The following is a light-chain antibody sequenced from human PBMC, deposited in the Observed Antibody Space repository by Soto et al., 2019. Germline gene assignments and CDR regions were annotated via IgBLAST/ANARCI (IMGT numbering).Light chain of an antibody. CDR2: GAS. CDR3: QQYGGTPRT. J-gene: IGKJ1*01. CDR1: QSVSSNY. V-gene: IGKV3-20*01. Sequence: EIVLTHSPGTLSLSPGERATLSCRASQSVSSNYLGWYQQKPGQAPRLLIYGASYRATGIPDRFSGSGSGTDFILTISRLEPEDFAMYYCQQYGGTPRTFGQGTKVEMK.